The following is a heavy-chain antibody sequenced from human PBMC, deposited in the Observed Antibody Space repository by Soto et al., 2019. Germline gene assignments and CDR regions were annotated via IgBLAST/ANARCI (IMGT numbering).Heavy chain of an antibody. J-gene: IGHJ3*02. CDR2: INPNSGGT. V-gene: IGHV1-2*04. CDR1: GYTFTGYY. CDR3: ARALMVRGVITQDAFDI. D-gene: IGHD3-10*01. Sequence: ASVKVSCKASGYTFTGYYMHWVRQAPGQGLEWMGWINPNSGGTNYAQKFQGWVTRTRDTSISTAYMELSRLRSDDTAVYYCARALMVRGVITQDAFDIWGQGTMVTVSS.